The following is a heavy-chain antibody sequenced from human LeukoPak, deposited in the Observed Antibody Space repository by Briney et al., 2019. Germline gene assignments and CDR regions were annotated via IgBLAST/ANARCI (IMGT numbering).Heavy chain of an antibody. V-gene: IGHV3-74*01. Sequence: GGSLRLSCAASGFTFSSYWIHWVRQDPGKGLVWVSRINSDGSSTSYADSVKGRFTISRDNAKNTLYLQMNSLRAEDTAVYYCARDKPDYYGSGSSNWFDPWGQGTLVTVSS. CDR1: GFTFSSYW. J-gene: IGHJ5*02. CDR2: INSDGSST. CDR3: ARDKPDYYGSGSSNWFDP. D-gene: IGHD3-10*01.